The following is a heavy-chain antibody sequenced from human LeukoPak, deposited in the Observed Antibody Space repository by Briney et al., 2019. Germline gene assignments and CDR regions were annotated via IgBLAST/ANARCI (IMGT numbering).Heavy chain of an antibody. CDR3: ARDSGVTYYDFWSGLRGEYYYYYYGMDV. CDR1: GGSISSYY. J-gene: IGHJ6*02. D-gene: IGHD3-3*01. V-gene: IGHV4-59*01. CDR2: IYYSGST. Sequence: SETLSLTCTVSGGSISSYYWSWIRQPPGKGLEWIGYIYYSGSTNYNPSLKSRVTISVDTSKNQFSLKLSSVTAADTAVYYCARDSGVTYYDFWSGLRGEYYYYYYGMDVWGQGTTVTVSS.